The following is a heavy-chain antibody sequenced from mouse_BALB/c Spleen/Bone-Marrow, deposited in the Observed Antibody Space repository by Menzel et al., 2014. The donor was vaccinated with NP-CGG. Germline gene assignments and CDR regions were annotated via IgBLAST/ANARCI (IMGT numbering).Heavy chain of an antibody. CDR3: ARILLRSYAMDY. V-gene: IGHV3-8*02. CDR2: ISYSGST. Sequence: DVQLQESGPSLVKPSQPLSLPCSVTGDSITSGYWNWIRKFPGNKLEYMGYISYSGSTYYDPSLKSRISITRDTSKNXYYLQLNSVTTEDTATYYCARILLRSYAMDYWGQGTSVTVSS. CDR1: GDSITSGY. J-gene: IGHJ4*01. D-gene: IGHD1-1*01.